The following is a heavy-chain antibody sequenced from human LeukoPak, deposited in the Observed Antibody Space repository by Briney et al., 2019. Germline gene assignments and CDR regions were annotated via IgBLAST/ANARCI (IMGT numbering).Heavy chain of an antibody. D-gene: IGHD6-25*01. CDR2: MSGSGYYT. J-gene: IGHJ6*03. CDR3: AKMEGQRLYDYCMDV. Sequence: GGSLRLSCAASGFAFSNLAVSWVRQAPGKGLEWVSAMSGSGYYTYYVESVKGRFTISRDNSKNTLYLHMNSLRADDTAVYYCAKMEGQRLYDYCMDVWGRGTTVTVSS. V-gene: IGHV3-23*01. CDR1: GFAFSNLA.